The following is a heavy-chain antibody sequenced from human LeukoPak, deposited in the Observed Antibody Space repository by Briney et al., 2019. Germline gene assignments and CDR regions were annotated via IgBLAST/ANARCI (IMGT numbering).Heavy chain of an antibody. CDR3: ARSYYYDSSGTPPGY. D-gene: IGHD3-22*01. J-gene: IGHJ4*02. Sequence: GGSLRLSCAASGFTFSSYAMHWVRQAPGKGLEWVAVISYDGSNKYYADSVKGRFTISRDNSKNTLYLQINSLRAEDTAVYYCARSYYYDSSGTPPGYWGQGTLVTVSS. CDR1: GFTFSSYA. CDR2: ISYDGSNK. V-gene: IGHV3-30-3*01.